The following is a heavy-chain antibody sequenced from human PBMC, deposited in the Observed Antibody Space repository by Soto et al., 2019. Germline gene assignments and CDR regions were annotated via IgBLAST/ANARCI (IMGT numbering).Heavy chain of an antibody. CDR2: IYYSGST. V-gene: IGHV4-61*05. CDR3: AKYSRTAAAGFDY. J-gene: IGHJ4*02. CDR1: GGSISSSSYY. D-gene: IGHD6-13*01. Sequence: SETLSLTCTVSGGSISSSSYYWGWIRQPPGKGLEWIGYIYYSGSTNYNPSLKSRVTISIDTSKNQFSLNLSSVTAADTAVYYCAKYSRTAAAGFDYWGPGTLVTVSS.